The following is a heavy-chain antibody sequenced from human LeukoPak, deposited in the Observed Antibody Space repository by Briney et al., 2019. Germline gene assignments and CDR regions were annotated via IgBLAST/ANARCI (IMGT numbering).Heavy chain of an antibody. CDR3: AKAFSAYENWPPNWFDP. V-gene: IGHV3-48*01. CDR2: ISGGSNTI. Sequence: GGTLRLSCAASGFTINTFGRSGGRQAPGKGRESVSYISGGSNTIYYADSVKGRFTISRDNSKNPLYLQMSSLRAEDTAVYYCAKAFSAYENWPPNWFDPWGQGTLVTVSS. D-gene: IGHD5-12*01. J-gene: IGHJ5*02. CDR1: GFTINTFG.